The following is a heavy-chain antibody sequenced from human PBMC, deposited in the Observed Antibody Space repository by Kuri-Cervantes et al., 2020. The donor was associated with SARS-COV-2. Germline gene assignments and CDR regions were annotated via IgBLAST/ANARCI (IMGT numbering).Heavy chain of an antibody. CDR3: ARDADSSSWYPGAFDI. CDR1: GYTFTGYY. Sequence: ASVKVSCKASGYTFTGYYMHWVRQAPGQGLEWMGRINPNSGGTNYAQKFQGRVTMTRDTSISIAYMELSRLRSDDTAVYYCARDADSSSWYPGAFDIWGQGTMVTDSS. D-gene: IGHD6-13*01. J-gene: IGHJ3*02. V-gene: IGHV1-2*06. CDR2: INPNSGGT.